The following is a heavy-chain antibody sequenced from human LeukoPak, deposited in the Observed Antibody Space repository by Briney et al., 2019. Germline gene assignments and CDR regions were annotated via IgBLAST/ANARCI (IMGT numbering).Heavy chain of an antibody. J-gene: IGHJ1*01. D-gene: IGHD2-15*01. CDR3: AGVSSGGVLYFQH. Sequence: TSETLSLTCTVSGGSISSYYWSWIRQPPGKGLEWIGYIYYSGSTNYNPSLKSRVTISVDTSKNQFSLKLSSVTAADTAVYYCAGVSSGGVLYFQHWGQGTLVTVSS. CDR1: GGSISSYY. V-gene: IGHV4-59*01. CDR2: IYYSGST.